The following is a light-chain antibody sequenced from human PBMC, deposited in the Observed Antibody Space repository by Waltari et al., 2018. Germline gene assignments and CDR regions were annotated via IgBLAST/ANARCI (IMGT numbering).Light chain of an antibody. CDR2: DAS. CDR3: QMYVRLPVT. CDR1: QSVGRY. V-gene: IGKV3-20*01. J-gene: IGKJ1*01. Sequence: EIVLTQSPGTLSLSPGERATLSCRASQSVGRYLDWYKHQHGQAPRLLIYDASTRASGMPDRFSGGGSGTDFSLTISRLGSEDCAVYYCQMYVRLPVTFGQGTKVEI.